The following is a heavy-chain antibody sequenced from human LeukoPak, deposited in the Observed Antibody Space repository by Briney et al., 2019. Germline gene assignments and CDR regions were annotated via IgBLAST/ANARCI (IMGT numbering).Heavy chain of an antibody. D-gene: IGHD3-3*01. CDR1: GYTFTSYY. J-gene: IGHJ4*02. Sequence: ASVKVSCKASGYTFTSYYMHWVRQAPGQGLEWMGIINPSGGSTSYAQKFQGRVTMTRDTSTSTVYMELSSLRSEDTAMYYCARDLGITIFGVTPHPHDYWGQGTLVTVSS. CDR2: INPSGGST. V-gene: IGHV1-46*01. CDR3: ARDLGITIFGVTPHPHDY.